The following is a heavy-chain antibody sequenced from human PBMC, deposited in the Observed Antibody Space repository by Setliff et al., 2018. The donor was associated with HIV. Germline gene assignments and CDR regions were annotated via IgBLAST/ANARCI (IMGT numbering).Heavy chain of an antibody. CDR2: INPNSGGT. J-gene: IGHJ4*02. CDR3: ARGYCSGGSCYAPFDY. D-gene: IGHD2-15*01. Sequence: SCKASGYTFTGYYMHWVRQAPGQGLEWMGWINPNSGGTNYAQKFQGRVTMTRDTSISTAYMVLSRLRSDDTAVYYCARGYCSGGSCYAPFDYWGQGALVTVSS. CDR1: GYTFTGYY. V-gene: IGHV1-2*02.